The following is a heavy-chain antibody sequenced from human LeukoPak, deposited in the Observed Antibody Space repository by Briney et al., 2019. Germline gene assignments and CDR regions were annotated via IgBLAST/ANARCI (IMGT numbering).Heavy chain of an antibody. CDR1: GFSFSDYS. CDR2: INSRSNDI. Sequence: GGSLRLSCVASGFSFSDYSMNWVRQAPGKGLEWISSINSRSNDIYYADSVKGRFTISRDNAKNSLYLQMNSQRADDTAVYYCARSYYYGRGDAFDIWGQGTMVTVSS. V-gene: IGHV3-21*06. J-gene: IGHJ3*02. D-gene: IGHD3-10*01. CDR3: ARSYYYGRGDAFDI.